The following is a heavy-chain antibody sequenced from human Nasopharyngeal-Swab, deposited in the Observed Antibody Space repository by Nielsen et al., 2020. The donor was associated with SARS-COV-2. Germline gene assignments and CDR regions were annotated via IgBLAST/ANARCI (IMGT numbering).Heavy chain of an antibody. J-gene: IGHJ4*02. V-gene: IGHV2-5*02. CDR2: LYWDDDN. CDR3: VHSTGWRLDY. Sequence: SGPTLVKPSQTLTLTCTFSGFSLSTSKVGVSWVRQLPGTALEWLALLYWDDDNRSNPSLKSRITITKDTSKNHVVLTMTNMDPVDTATYFCVHSTGWRLDYWGQGTLVTVSS. CDR1: GFSLSTSKVG. D-gene: IGHD6-19*01.